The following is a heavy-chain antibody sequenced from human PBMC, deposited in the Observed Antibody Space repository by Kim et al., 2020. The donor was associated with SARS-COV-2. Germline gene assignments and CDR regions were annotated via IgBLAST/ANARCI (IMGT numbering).Heavy chain of an antibody. CDR2: SGSI. Sequence: SGSIGYADSVKGRFTISRDNAKNSLYLQMNSLRAEDTALYYCAKTDDYGDYWGQGTLVTVSS. D-gene: IGHD2-21*02. V-gene: IGHV3-9*01. J-gene: IGHJ4*02. CDR3: AKTDDYGDY.